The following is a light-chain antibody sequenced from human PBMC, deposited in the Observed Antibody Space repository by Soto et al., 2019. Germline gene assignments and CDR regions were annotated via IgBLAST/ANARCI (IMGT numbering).Light chain of an antibody. Sequence: AIRMTQSPSSLSASTGDRVTITWRASQGISSYLAWYQQKPGKAPKLLIYAASTFQSGVPSRFSGSGSGTEFTLTISSLRPDDFATYYCQQYDTYSPWTFGQGTKVDIK. CDR3: QQYDTYSPWT. V-gene: IGKV1-8*01. CDR1: QGISSY. J-gene: IGKJ1*01. CDR2: AAS.